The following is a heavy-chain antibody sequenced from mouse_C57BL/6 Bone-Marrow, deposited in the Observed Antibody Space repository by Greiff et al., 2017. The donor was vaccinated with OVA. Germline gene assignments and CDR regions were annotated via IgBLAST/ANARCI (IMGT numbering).Heavy chain of an antibody. J-gene: IGHJ2*01. V-gene: IGHV14-4*01. D-gene: IGHD4-1*01. Sequence: EVQLQQSGAELVRPGASVKLSCTASGFNIKDDYMHWVKQRPEQGLEWIGWIDPENGDTEYASKFQGKATITADTSSNTAYLQLSSLPSEDTAVYYCTTTGIGYWGQGTTLTVSS. CDR1: GFNIKDDY. CDR3: TTTGIGY. CDR2: IDPENGDT.